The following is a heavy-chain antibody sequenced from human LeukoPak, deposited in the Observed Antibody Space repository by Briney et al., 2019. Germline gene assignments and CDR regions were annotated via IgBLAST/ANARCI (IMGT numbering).Heavy chain of an antibody. J-gene: IGHJ4*02. V-gene: IGHV3-66*01. CDR1: GFTVSSNY. D-gene: IGHD3-9*01. CDR3: ARDRRHYDILTGYYTREDY. Sequence: GGSLRLSCAASGFTVSSNYMSWVRQAPGKGLEWVSVIYSGGSTYYADSVKGRFTISRDNSKNTLYLQMNSLRAEDTAVYYCARDRRHYDILTGYYTREDYWGQGTLVTVSS. CDR2: IYSGGST.